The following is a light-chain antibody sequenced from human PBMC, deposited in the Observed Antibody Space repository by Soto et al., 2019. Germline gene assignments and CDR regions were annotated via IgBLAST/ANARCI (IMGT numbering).Light chain of an antibody. CDR2: GAS. J-gene: IGKJ1*01. CDR1: QSFSNNY. CDR3: QQYRDSRT. V-gene: IGKV3-20*01. Sequence: EIVLTQSPGTLSLSPGERATLSCRASQSFSNNYLAWYQQKPGQAPRLLIYGASSRATGIPDRFSGGGSGTDFTLTISRLEPEDFAVYYCQQYRDSRTFGQGTKVEIK.